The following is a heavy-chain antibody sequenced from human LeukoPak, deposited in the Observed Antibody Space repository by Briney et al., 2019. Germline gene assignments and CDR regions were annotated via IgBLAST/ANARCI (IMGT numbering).Heavy chain of an antibody. D-gene: IGHD6-19*01. CDR1: GYTFTSYY. CDR2: INPSGCST. V-gene: IGHV1-46*01. J-gene: IGHJ4*02. CDR3: ARDNGVAGSDY. Sequence: GASVKVSCKASGYTFTSYYMHWVRQAPGQGLEWMGIINPSGCSTSYAQKFQGRVTMTRDTSTSTVYMELSSLRSEDTAVYYCARDNGVAGSDYWGQGTLVTVSS.